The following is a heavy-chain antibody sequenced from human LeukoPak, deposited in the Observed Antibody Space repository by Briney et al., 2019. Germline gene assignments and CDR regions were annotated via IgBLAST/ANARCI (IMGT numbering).Heavy chain of an antibody. CDR1: GGSLNTPNYY. CDR3: ASSIAARKGFDY. V-gene: IGHV4-39*07. Sequence: PSETLSLTCTVSGGSLNTPNYYWGWVRQPPGKGLEWIGNIFYRGGTYYSPSLKSRVTISLDMSRNEFSLKLNSVTAADTAVYYCASSIAARKGFDYWGQGTLVTVSS. CDR2: IFYRGGT. J-gene: IGHJ4*02. D-gene: IGHD6-6*01.